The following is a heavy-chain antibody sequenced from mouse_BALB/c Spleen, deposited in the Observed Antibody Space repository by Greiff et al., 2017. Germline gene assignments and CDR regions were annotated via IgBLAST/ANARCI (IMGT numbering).Heavy chain of an antibody. CDR2: IDPANGNT. V-gene: IGHV14-3*02. CDR1: GFNIKDTY. D-gene: IGHD2-4*01. CDR3: ARSGIGDYDAAY. Sequence: DVQLQESGAELVKPGASVKLSCTASGFNIKDTYMHWVKQRPEQGLEWIGRIDPANGNTKYDPKFQGKATITADTSSNTAYLQLSSLTSEDTAVYYCARSGIGDYDAAYWGQGTLVTVSA. J-gene: IGHJ3*01.